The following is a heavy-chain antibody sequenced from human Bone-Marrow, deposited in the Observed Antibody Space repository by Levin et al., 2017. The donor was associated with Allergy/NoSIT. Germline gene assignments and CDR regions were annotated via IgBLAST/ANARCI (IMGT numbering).Heavy chain of an antibody. V-gene: IGHV3-48*02. CDR2: ITSSGDST. CDR1: GFTFRHYT. Sequence: GESLKISCAASGFTFRHYTMNWVRQAPGKGLEWVSCITSSGDSTYYADSVKGRFTISRDNPKNSLYLQLNRLRDEDTAMYYCARDPARGYYDSSGYSGDHWGQGTLVTVSS. J-gene: IGHJ4*02. CDR3: ARDPARGYYDSSGYSGDH. D-gene: IGHD3-22*01.